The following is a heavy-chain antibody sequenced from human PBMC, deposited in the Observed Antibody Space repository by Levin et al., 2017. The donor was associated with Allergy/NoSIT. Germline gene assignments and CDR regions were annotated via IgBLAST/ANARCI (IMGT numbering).Heavy chain of an antibody. CDR1: GFTFSSYT. V-gene: IGHV3-30-3*01. D-gene: IGHD3-9*01. CDR2: ILYDGSNT. CDR3: ARAISTGYFNL. Sequence: PGGSLRLSCAASGFTFSSYTMHWVRQAPGKGLESVAVILYDGSNTFYPDSVKGRFTVSRDNSKNTLYMQMNSLRAEDTAVYYCARAISTGYFNLWGQGTLVTVSS. J-gene: IGHJ4*02.